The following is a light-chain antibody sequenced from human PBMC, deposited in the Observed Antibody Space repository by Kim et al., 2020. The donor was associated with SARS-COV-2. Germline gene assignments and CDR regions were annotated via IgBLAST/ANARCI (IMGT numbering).Light chain of an antibody. CDR2: AAS. CDR3: LQDYNYPRT. V-gene: IGKV1-6*01. J-gene: IGKJ1*01. Sequence: ASIGDRVTITCRASQGIRNELGWYQQKPGRAPQLLIYAASSLQSGVPSRFSGSGSGTDFTLTISSLQPEDFATYYCLQDYNYPRTFGQGTKVDIK. CDR1: QGIRNE.